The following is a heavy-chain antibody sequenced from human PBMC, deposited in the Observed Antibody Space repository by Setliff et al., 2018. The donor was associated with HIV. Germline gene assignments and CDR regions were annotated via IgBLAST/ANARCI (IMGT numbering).Heavy chain of an antibody. CDR1: GYTFTGYH. J-gene: IGHJ5*02. CDR2: INPNSGGT. CDR3: ARVLRRDGYNKNWFDP. V-gene: IGHV1-2*02. D-gene: IGHD5-12*01. Sequence: ASVKVSCKTSGYTFTGYHMHWVRQAPGQGLEWMGWINPNSGGTIYAQKFQDRVTMTRDTSISTAYMELSRLRSDDTAVYYCARVLRRDGYNKNWFDPWGQGTLVTVSS.